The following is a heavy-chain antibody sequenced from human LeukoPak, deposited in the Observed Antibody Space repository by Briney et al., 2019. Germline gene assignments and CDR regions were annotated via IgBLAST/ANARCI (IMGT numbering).Heavy chain of an antibody. CDR3: AKQSTARSLGE. J-gene: IGHJ4*02. V-gene: IGHV3-23*01. Sequence: GGSLRLSCAASGFTFSSYAMSWVRQAPGKGLEWVSAISGSGGSTYYADSVKGRFTISRDNSKKTLYLQMNSLRAEDTAVYYCAKQSTARSLGEGGQGTLVTVSS. CDR1: GFTFSSYA. D-gene: IGHD6-6*01. CDR2: ISGSGGST.